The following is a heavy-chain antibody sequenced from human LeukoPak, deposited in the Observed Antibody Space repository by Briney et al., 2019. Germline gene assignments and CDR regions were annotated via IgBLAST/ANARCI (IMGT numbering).Heavy chain of an antibody. D-gene: IGHD5-18*01. Sequence: GGSLRLSCAASGFTFSSYGMHWVRQAPGKGLEWVAVISYDGSNKYYADSVKGRFTISRDNSKNTLYLQMNSLRAEDTAVYYCAKSRGYSYGYGYWGRGTLVTVSS. V-gene: IGHV3-30*18. CDR3: AKSRGYSYGYGY. CDR1: GFTFSSYG. J-gene: IGHJ4*02. CDR2: ISYDGSNK.